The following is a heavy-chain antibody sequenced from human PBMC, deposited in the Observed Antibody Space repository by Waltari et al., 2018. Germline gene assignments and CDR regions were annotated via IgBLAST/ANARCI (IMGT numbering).Heavy chain of an antibody. J-gene: IGHJ4*02. D-gene: IGHD3-22*01. V-gene: IGHV1-69*05. CDR2: IVPLFGTA. CDR1: GDTFSGYA. CDR3: ARGGARHYDSSGYYDFDS. Sequence: VQLVQSGAEVKKPGSSVKVSCKASGDTFSGYAMSWVRQAPGQGLEWMGGIVPLFGTAKYAHNFQDRLTITTDEFTTTAYMELSGLGSEDTVVYFCARGGARHYDSSGYYDFDSWGQGTQVSVSS.